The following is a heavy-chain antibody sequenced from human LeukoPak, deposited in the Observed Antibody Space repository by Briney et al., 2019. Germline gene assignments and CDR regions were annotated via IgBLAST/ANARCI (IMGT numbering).Heavy chain of an antibody. CDR1: GFTFSSYG. D-gene: IGHD1-14*01. CDR3: AKEPVPGPNRFDP. CDR2: ISYDGSNK. Sequence: GGSLRLSCAASGFTFSSYGMHWVRQAPGKGLEWGAVISYDGSNKYYADSVKGRFTISRDNSKNTLYLQMNSLRAEDTAVYYCAKEPVPGPNRFDPWGQGTLVTVSS. J-gene: IGHJ5*02. V-gene: IGHV3-30*18.